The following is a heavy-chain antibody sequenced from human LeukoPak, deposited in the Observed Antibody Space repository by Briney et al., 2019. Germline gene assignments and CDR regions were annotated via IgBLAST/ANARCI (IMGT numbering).Heavy chain of an antibody. J-gene: IGHJ3*02. CDR3: ARDGPAAFDI. Sequence: SQTLSLTCAISGDSVSSNSAAWNWIRQSPSRGLEWLGRTYYRSKWYNDYAVSVKSRITINPDTSKNQFSLKLSSVTAADTAVYYCARDGPAAFDIWGQGTMVTVSS. V-gene: IGHV6-1*01. CDR2: TYYRSKWYN. CDR1: GDSVSSNSAA.